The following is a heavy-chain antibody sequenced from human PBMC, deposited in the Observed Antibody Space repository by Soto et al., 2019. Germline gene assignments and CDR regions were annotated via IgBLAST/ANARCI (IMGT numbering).Heavy chain of an antibody. J-gene: IGHJ4*02. CDR2: ISGDGRNT. CDR3: ARGISDGSGREFDY. D-gene: IGHD3-10*01. V-gene: IGHV3-74*01. Sequence: EVHLEESGGGLVQPGMSLRLSCAASGFPFSTYWMHWVRQPPGKGLVWISRISGDGRNTTYADLVKGRFTISRDNAKNTLYLQMNSLRAEDTAVYYCARGISDGSGREFDYWGQGTLVTVSS. CDR1: GFPFSTYW.